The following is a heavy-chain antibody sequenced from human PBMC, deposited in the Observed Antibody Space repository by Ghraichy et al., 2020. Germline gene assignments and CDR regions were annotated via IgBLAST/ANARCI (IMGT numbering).Heavy chain of an antibody. Sequence: SETLSLTCTVSGGSISSSSYYWGWIRQPPGKGLEWIGSIYYSGSTYYNPSLKSRVTISVDTSKNQFSLKLSSVTAADTAVYYCARHRRFRELYVYYYYYYMDVWGKGTTVTVSS. D-gene: IGHD3-10*01. CDR3: ARHRRFRELYVYYYYYYMDV. J-gene: IGHJ6*03. V-gene: IGHV4-39*01. CDR1: GGSISSSSYY. CDR2: IYYSGST.